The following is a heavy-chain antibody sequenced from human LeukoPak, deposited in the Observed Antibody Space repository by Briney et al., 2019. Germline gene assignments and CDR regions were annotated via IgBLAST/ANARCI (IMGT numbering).Heavy chain of an antibody. CDR1: GFTFSSYW. J-gene: IGHJ5*02. V-gene: IGHV3-7*01. Sequence: GGSLQLSCAASGFTFSSYWMSWGRQAPGKGLGWVANIKQDGSEKYYVDSVKGRFTISIDNAKNSLYLQMNSLRAEDTAVYYCCYWFDPWGQGTLVTVSS. CDR2: IKQDGSEK. CDR3: CYWFDP.